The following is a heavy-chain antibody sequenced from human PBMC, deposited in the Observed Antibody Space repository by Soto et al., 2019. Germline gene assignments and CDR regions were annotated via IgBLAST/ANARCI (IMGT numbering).Heavy chain of an antibody. CDR1: GYTFTSYS. D-gene: IGHD6-19*01. V-gene: IGHV1-3*01. CDR3: ARDPPFGSSGWYAIDY. CDR2: INAGNGNT. Sequence: ASVKVSCKASGYTFTSYSMHCARHAPGQRLEWMGWINAGNGNTKYSQKFQGRVTITRDTSASTAYMELSSLRSEDTAVYYCARDPPFGSSGWYAIDYWGQGTLVTVSS. J-gene: IGHJ4*02.